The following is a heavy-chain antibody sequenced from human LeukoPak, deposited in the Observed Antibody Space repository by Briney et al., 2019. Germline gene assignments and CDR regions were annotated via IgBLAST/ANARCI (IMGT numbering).Heavy chain of an antibody. CDR1: GYTFTSYG. CDR2: ISAYNGNT. J-gene: IGHJ4*02. D-gene: IGHD3-16*01. CDR3: ATETPAGGRYYFDY. Sequence: ASVKVSCKASGYTFTSYGISWVRQAPGQGLEWMGWISAYNGNTNYAQKLQGRVTMTTDTSTSTAYMELSSLRSEDTAVYYCATETPAGGRYYFDYWGQGTLVTVSS. V-gene: IGHV1-18*01.